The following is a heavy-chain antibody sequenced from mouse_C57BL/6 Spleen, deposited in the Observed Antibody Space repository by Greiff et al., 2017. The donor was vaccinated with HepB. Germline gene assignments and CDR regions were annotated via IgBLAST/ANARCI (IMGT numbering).Heavy chain of an antibody. J-gene: IGHJ2*01. Sequence: EVMLVESGGGLVKPGGSLKLSCAASGFTFSSYAMSWVRQTPEKRLEWVATISDGGSYTYYPDNVKGRFTISRDNAKNNLYLQMSHLKSEDTAMYDCARAIYYYGSSVYFDYWGQGTTLTVSS. V-gene: IGHV5-4*03. CDR2: ISDGGSYT. D-gene: IGHD1-1*01. CDR1: GFTFSSYA. CDR3: ARAIYYYGSSVYFDY.